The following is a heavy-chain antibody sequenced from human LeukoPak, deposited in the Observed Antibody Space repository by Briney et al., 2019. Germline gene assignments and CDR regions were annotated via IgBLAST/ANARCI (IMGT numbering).Heavy chain of an antibody. Sequence: ASVKVSCKTSGYTFTSYHVHWVRQAPGQGLEWMGIINPSGGSNSNAQNFQGRVTMTRDTSTSTVYMEMSSLRYEDTAVYYCARVGDSSNSWFDPWGQGTLVTVSS. D-gene: IGHD6-19*01. V-gene: IGHV1-46*01. CDR2: INPSGGSN. J-gene: IGHJ5*02. CDR1: GYTFTSYH. CDR3: ARVGDSSNSWFDP.